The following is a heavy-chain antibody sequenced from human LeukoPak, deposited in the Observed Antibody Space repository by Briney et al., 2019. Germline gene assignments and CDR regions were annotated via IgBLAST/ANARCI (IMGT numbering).Heavy chain of an antibody. J-gene: IGHJ4*02. CDR1: GFIFSSFW. V-gene: IGHV3-7*01. CDR3: ARGDLWLGH. D-gene: IGHD3-10*01. CDR2: IKSDGREE. Sequence: PGGSLRLSCATSGFIFSSFWLCWVRQAPGKGRKWVANIKSDGREEYYGDSVKGRFTISRDNAKNSLYLQMNSLRVEDTAVYYCARGDLWLGHWGQGSLVTVSS.